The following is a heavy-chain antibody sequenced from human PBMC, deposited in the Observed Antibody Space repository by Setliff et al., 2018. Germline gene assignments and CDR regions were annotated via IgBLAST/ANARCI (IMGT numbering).Heavy chain of an antibody. Sequence: EASVKVSCKAPGGTFSSYAISWVRQAPGQGFEWMGGIIPVFGTADYAQKFQGRVTITADESTTTFYMEVSSLRSDDTAVYYCAGEFYSFWSGYTDRQYYFYGMDVWGQGTTVTVSS. CDR1: GGTFSSYA. D-gene: IGHD3-3*01. CDR3: AGEFYSFWSGYTDRQYYFYGMDV. J-gene: IGHJ6*02. CDR2: IIPVFGTA. V-gene: IGHV1-69*13.